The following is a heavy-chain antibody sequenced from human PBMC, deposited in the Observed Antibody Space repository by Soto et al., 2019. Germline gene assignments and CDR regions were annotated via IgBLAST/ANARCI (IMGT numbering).Heavy chain of an antibody. CDR2: IYYSGST. J-gene: IGHJ4*02. V-gene: IGHV4-59*01. CDR3: ARGAVQLWLYDY. CDR1: GGSISSYY. D-gene: IGHD5-18*01. Sequence: PSETLSLTCTVSGGSISSYYWSWIRQSPGKGLEWIGYIYYSGSTNYNPSLESRVTMSVDTSKNQFSLKLSSVTAADTAVYYCARGAVQLWLYDYWGQGTLVTVSS.